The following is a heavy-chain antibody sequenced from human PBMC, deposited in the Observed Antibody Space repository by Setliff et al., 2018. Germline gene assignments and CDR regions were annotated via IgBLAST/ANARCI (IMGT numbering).Heavy chain of an antibody. Sequence: ASETLSLTCAVYGGSFSDYYWTWIRQSPGKGLEWIGEINHSGSTNYNPSLKSRVTMSVDTSKNQFSLRLSSVTAADTAVYYCARGTTNLNYYYYMDVWGKGTTVTVSS. CDR1: GGSFSDYY. CDR3: ARGTTNLNYYYYMDV. V-gene: IGHV4-34*01. CDR2: INHSGST. D-gene: IGHD4-4*01. J-gene: IGHJ6*03.